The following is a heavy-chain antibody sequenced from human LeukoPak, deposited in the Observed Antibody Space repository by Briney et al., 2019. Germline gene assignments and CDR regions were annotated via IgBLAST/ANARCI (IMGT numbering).Heavy chain of an antibody. CDR1: GDSVSSNSVT. CDR3: ARRLTQYDCFDP. Sequence: SQTLSLTCAISGDSVSSNSVTWNWIRQSPSRGLEWLGRTYYRSTWYNDYAVSVGGRITVNPDTSKNQFSLHLDSVTPEDTAVYYCARRLTQYDCFDPWGQGILVTVSS. CDR2: TYYRSTWYN. V-gene: IGHV6-1*01. J-gene: IGHJ5*02. D-gene: IGHD2-2*01.